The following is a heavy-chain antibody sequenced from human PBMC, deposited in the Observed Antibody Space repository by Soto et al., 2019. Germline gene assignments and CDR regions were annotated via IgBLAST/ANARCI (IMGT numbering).Heavy chain of an antibody. Sequence: GASVKVSCKASGYTFTSYAMHWVRQAPGQRLEWMGWINAGNGSTKYSQKFQGRVTITRDTSASTAYMELSSLRSEDKAVYYCARDFPRITIFGVANPNWFDPWGQGALVTVSS. D-gene: IGHD3-3*01. J-gene: IGHJ5*02. V-gene: IGHV1-3*01. CDR1: GYTFTSYA. CDR2: INAGNGST. CDR3: ARDFPRITIFGVANPNWFDP.